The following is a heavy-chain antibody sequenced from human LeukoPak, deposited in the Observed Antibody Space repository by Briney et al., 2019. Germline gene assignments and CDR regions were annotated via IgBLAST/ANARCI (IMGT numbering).Heavy chain of an antibody. CDR2: ISYDGSNK. V-gene: IGHV3-30*03. CDR1: GFTFSTYF. Sequence: GGSLRLSCAASGFTFSTYFMHWVRQAPGKGLEWVALISYDGSNKYYADSVKGRFTISRDNSKNTVYLQMNSLRPEDTAVYYCARGRYSSLWGDYWGQGTLVTVSS. CDR3: ARGRYSSLWGDY. D-gene: IGHD4-11*01. J-gene: IGHJ4*02.